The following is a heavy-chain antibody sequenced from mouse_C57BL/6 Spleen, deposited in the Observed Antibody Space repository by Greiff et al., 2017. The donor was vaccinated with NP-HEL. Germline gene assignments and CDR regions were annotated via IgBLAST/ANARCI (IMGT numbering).Heavy chain of an antibody. D-gene: IGHD1-1*01. CDR2: IHPNSGST. CDR1: GYTFTSYW. J-gene: IGHJ4*01. V-gene: IGHV1-64*01. Sequence: VQLQQPGAELVKPGASVKLSCKASGYTFTSYWMHWVKQRPGQGLEWIGMIHPNSGSTNYNEKFKSKATLTVDKSSSTAYMQLSSLTSEDSAVYYCARVVAGYYAMAYWGQGTSVTVSS. CDR3: ARVVAGYYAMAY.